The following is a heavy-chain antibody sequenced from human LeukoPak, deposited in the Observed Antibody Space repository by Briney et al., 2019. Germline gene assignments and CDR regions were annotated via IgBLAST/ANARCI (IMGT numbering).Heavy chain of an antibody. V-gene: IGHV3-23*01. CDR2: ISGSGGST. CDR3: AKDRYCSSTSCPPTFDY. J-gene: IGHJ4*02. Sequence: GGSLRLSYAAPGFTFSSYAMSWVRQAPGKGLEWVSAISGSGGSTYYADSVKGRFTISRDNSKNTLYLQMNSLRAEDTAVYYCAKDRYCSSTSCPPTFDYWGQGTLVTVSS. CDR1: GFTFSSYA. D-gene: IGHD2-2*01.